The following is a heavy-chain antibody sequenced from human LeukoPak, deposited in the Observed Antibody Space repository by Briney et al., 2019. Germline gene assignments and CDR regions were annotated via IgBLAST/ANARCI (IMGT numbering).Heavy chain of an antibody. CDR1: GFTFSSYA. CDR2: ISGSGGST. D-gene: IGHD3-22*01. J-gene: IGHJ3*02. V-gene: IGHV3-23*01. CDR3: ARDLSAYYYDSSGYLSALDI. Sequence: GGSLRLSCAASGFTFSSYAMSWVRQAPGKGLEWVSAISGSGGSTYYADSVKGRFTISRDNSKNTLYLQMNSLRAEDTAVYYCARDLSAYYYDSSGYLSALDIWGQGTMVTVSS.